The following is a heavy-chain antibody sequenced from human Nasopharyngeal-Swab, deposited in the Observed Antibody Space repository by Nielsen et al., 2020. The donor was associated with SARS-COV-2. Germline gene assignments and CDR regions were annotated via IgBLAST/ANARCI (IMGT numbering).Heavy chain of an antibody. Sequence: WVRQAPGQGLEWMGGIIPIFGTANYAQKFQGRVTITADESTSTAYMELSSLRSEDTAVYYCTTEPWFGELFYHPGDAFDIWGQGTMVTVSS. V-gene: IGHV1-69*01. D-gene: IGHD3-10*01. CDR3: TTEPWFGELFYHPGDAFDI. J-gene: IGHJ3*02. CDR2: IIPIFGTA.